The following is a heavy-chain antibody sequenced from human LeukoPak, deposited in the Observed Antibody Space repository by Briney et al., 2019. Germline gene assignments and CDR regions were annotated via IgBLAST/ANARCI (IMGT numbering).Heavy chain of an antibody. J-gene: IGHJ4*02. V-gene: IGHV3-23*01. CDR1: GFTFSSYS. D-gene: IGHD2-21*01. Sequence: PGGSLRLSCAASGFTFSSYSMNWVRQAPGKGLEWVAATSSSDAGTYHADSVRGRFTISRDNSKNTLYLQMNSLRAEDAAVYYCARAPVTSCRGAYCYPFDYWGQGTLVTVSS. CDR2: TSSSDAGT. CDR3: ARAPVTSCRGAYCYPFDY.